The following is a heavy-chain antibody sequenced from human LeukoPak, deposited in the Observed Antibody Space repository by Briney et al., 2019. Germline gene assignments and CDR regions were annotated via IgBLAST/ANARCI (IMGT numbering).Heavy chain of an antibody. CDR1: GYTFTDYY. CDR3: ARVPWGIFGVPSGYFDY. D-gene: IGHD3-3*01. CDR2: INPNSGGT. J-gene: IGHJ4*02. Sequence: ASVKVSCRTSGYTFTDYYMHWVRQAPGQGLEWMGWINPNSGGTNYAQKFQGRVTMTRDTSISTAYMELSRLRSDDTAVYYCARVPWGIFGVPSGYFDYWGQGTLVTVSS. V-gene: IGHV1-2*02.